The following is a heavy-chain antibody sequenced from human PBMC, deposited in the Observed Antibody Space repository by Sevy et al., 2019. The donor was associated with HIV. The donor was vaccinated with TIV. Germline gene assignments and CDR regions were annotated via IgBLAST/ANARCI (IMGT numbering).Heavy chain of an antibody. CDR3: ARGLILEWSWYGMDV. CDR2: IYSDGNT. V-gene: IGHV3-53*01. J-gene: IGHJ6*02. Sequence: GWSLRLSCAASGFTVSSNYMSWVRQAQGKGLEWVSVIYSDGNTYYADSVKGRFTISRDNSKNTLYLQMNSLRAEDTAVYYCARGLILEWSWYGMDVWGQGTTVTVSS. CDR1: GFTVSSNY. D-gene: IGHD3-3*01.